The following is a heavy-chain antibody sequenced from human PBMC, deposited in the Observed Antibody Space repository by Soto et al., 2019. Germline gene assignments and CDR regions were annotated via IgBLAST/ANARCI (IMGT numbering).Heavy chain of an antibody. Sequence: EMQLLESGGDLGQPGGSLRLSCAVSGFTFNDYAMSWVRQAPGKGLEWVSTISGSLGSAYYAASVEGRFTISGDNSNNTLYLKMHSLRVEDTATYYCAKDSRLPGFGLLIHAFDIWGHGTMVTVSS. CDR2: ISGSLGSA. V-gene: IGHV3-23*01. D-gene: IGHD3-3*01. CDR1: GFTFNDYA. J-gene: IGHJ3*02. CDR3: AKDSRLPGFGLLIHAFDI.